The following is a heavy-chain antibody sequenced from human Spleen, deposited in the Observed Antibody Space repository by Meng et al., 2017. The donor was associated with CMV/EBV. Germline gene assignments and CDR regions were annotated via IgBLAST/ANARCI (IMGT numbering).Heavy chain of an antibody. Sequence: ESGPGLVKPYQTLALTCTFSGGSISSGNYYWSWIRQPPGKGLEWIGYIYYSGSTYYNPSLKSRVTISVDTSKNQFSLKLSSVTAADTAVYYCARDGGYHRAAGPYWGQGTLVTVSS. J-gene: IGHJ4*02. V-gene: IGHV4-30-4*08. CDR2: IYYSGST. CDR3: ARDGGYHRAAGPY. CDR1: GGSISSGNYY. D-gene: IGHD2-15*01.